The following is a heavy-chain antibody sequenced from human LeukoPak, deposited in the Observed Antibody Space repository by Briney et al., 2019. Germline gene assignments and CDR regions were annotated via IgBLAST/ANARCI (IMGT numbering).Heavy chain of an antibody. CDR2: IYYSGST. V-gene: IGHV4-39*01. CDR1: GGSISSSYYY. D-gene: IGHD6-19*01. Sequence: PSETLSLTCTVSGGSISSSYYYWGWIRQPPGKGLEWIGSIYYSGSTYYNPSLKSRVTISVDTSKNQFSLKLSSVTAADTAVYYCARIYSIAVAGTWGQGTLVTVSS. CDR3: ARIYSIAVAGT. J-gene: IGHJ5*02.